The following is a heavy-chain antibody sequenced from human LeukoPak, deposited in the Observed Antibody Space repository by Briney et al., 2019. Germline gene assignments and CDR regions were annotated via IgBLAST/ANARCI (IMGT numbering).Heavy chain of an antibody. CDR2: IYHRGST. Sequence: SETLSLTCAVSGYSISSGYYWGWIRQPPGKGLEWIGSIYHRGSTYYNPSLKSRVTISVDTSKNQFSLKLSSVTAADTAVYYCARDYYDSSAMVWGQGTMVTVSS. J-gene: IGHJ3*01. D-gene: IGHD3-22*01. CDR1: GYSISSGYY. V-gene: IGHV4-38-2*02. CDR3: ARDYYDSSAMV.